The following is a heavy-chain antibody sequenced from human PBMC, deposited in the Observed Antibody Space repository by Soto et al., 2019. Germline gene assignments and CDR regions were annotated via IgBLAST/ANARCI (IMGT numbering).Heavy chain of an antibody. CDR2: IIPILGIA. Sequence: ASVKVSCKASGGTFSSYTISWVRQAPGQGLEWMGRIIPILGIANYAQKFQGRVTITADKSTSTAYMELSSLRSEDTAVYYCAREKVRGPYYYYSYMAVGGKGTTVTVSS. D-gene: IGHD2-2*01. CDR1: GGTFSSYT. J-gene: IGHJ6*03. CDR3: AREKVRGPYYYYSYMAV. V-gene: IGHV1-69*04.